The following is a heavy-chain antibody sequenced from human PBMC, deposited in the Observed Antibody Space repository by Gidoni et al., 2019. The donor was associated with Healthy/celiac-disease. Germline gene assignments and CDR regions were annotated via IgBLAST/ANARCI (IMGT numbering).Heavy chain of an antibody. Sequence: QLQLQESGPGLVKPSETLSLTCTVSGGSISSSSYYWGWIRQPPGKGLEWIGSIYYSGSTYYNPSLKSRVTISVDTSKNQFSLKLSSVTAADTAVYYCARHITSTTVTAIDYWGQGTLVTVSS. J-gene: IGHJ4*02. CDR2: IYYSGST. CDR3: ARHITSTTVTAIDY. V-gene: IGHV4-39*01. CDR1: GGSISSSSYY. D-gene: IGHD4-17*01.